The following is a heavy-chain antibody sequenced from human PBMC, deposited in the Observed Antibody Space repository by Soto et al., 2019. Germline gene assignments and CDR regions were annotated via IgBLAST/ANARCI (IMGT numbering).Heavy chain of an antibody. D-gene: IGHD4-17*01. CDR2: IYYSGST. CDR1: GGSISSGGYY. V-gene: IGHV4-31*03. Sequence: PSETLSLTCTVSGGSISSGGYYWSWIRQHPGKGLEWIGYIYYSGSTYYNPSLKSRVTISVDTSKNQFSLKLSSVTAADTAVYYCARDTLTTTFDVMRGMDVWGQGTTVTVSS. J-gene: IGHJ6*02. CDR3: ARDTLTTTFDVMRGMDV.